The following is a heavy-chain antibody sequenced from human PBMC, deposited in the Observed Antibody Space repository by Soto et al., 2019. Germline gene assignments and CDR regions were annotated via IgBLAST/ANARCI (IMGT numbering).Heavy chain of an antibody. CDR2: INAGNGNT. D-gene: IGHD6-19*01. J-gene: IGHJ3*02. CDR1: GYTFTSYA. V-gene: IGHV1-3*01. Sequence: QVQLVQSGAEVKKPGASVKVSCKASGYTFTSYAMHWVLQAPGQRLERMGWINAGNGNTKYSQKFQGRVTITRDTSASTAYMELSSLRSEDTAVYYCARDHSTDLALAGVDAFDIWGQGTMVTVSS. CDR3: ARDHSTDLALAGVDAFDI.